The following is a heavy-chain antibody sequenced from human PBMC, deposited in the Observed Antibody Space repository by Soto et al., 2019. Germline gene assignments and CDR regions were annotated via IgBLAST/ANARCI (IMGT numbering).Heavy chain of an antibody. CDR1: GFTFIGSA. CDR3: TTARNYYDSSGYYYETDY. J-gene: IGHJ4*02. V-gene: IGHV3-73*02. D-gene: IGHD3-22*01. Sequence: EVQLVEYGGGLVQPGGSLKLSCAASGFTFIGSAMHWVRQASGKGLEWVGRIRSKANSYATAYAASVKGRFTISRDDSNNTAYLQMNSLKTEDTDVYDCTTARNYYDSSGYYYETDYWGQGTLVTVSS. CDR2: IRSKANSYAT.